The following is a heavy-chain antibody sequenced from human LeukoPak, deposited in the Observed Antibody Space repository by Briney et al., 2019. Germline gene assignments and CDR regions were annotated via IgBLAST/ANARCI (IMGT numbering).Heavy chain of an antibody. Sequence: PSETLSLTCTVSGGSVSSYYWSWMRQSPGKGLEWIGYVYYSGSTNYNPALKSRVTISLDTSENQFSLKLSSVTAADTAVYYCAREANSPTARYWYFDXWGRGXQVTV. D-gene: IGHD2-21*01. V-gene: IGHV4-59*02. CDR1: GGSVSSYY. CDR3: AREANSPTARYWYFDX. CDR2: VYYSGST. J-gene: IGHJ2*01.